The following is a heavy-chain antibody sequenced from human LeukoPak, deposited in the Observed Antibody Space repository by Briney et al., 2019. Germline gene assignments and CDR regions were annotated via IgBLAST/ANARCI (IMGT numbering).Heavy chain of an antibody. Sequence: ASVKVSCKASGYTFTSYGISWVRRAPGQGLEWMGWISAYNGNTNYAQKLQGRVTMTTDTSTSTAYMELRSLRSDDTAVYYCARAVYSSGWSRFPGDDYWGQGTLVTVSS. J-gene: IGHJ4*02. CDR3: ARAVYSSGWSRFPGDDY. CDR1: GYTFTSYG. V-gene: IGHV1-18*01. CDR2: ISAYNGNT. D-gene: IGHD6-19*01.